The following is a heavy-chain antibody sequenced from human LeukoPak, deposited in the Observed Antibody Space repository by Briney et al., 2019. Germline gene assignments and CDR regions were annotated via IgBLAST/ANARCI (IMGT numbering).Heavy chain of an antibody. CDR1: GFTFSTYG. D-gene: IGHD3-3*01. CDR3: AKSEGGIFGVVMY. V-gene: IGHV3-23*01. Sequence: GGSLRLSCVASGFTFSTYGMSWVRQAPGKGLEWVSAISGSGGSTYYADSVKGRFTISRDNSKNTLYLQMNSLRAEDTAVYYCAKSEGGIFGVVMYWGQGTLVTVSS. J-gene: IGHJ4*02. CDR2: ISGSGGST.